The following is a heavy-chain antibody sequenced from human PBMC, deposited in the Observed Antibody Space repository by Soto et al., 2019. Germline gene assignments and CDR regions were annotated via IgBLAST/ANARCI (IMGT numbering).Heavy chain of an antibody. Sequence: QVQLVESGGGVVQPGRSLRLSCAASGFTFSSYGMHWVRQAPGKGLEWVAVIWFDGSNKYYADSVKGRFTISRDNSKNTLYLQMNSLRAEDTAVYYCARDMAYYDSSGSDAFDIWGQGTMVTVSS. D-gene: IGHD3-22*01. V-gene: IGHV3-30*19. CDR2: IWFDGSNK. J-gene: IGHJ3*02. CDR1: GFTFSSYG. CDR3: ARDMAYYDSSGSDAFDI.